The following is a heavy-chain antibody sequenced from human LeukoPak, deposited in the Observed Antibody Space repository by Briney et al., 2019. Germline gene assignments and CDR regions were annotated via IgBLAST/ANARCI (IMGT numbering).Heavy chain of an antibody. D-gene: IGHD3-22*01. CDR3: AKDNYDSSGYLCPLFF. CDR1: GFTFSSYW. Sequence: GGSLRLSCAASGFTFSSYWMSWVRQAPGKGLEWVANIKEDGSAKYYVDSVKGRFTISRDNAKNSLYLQMNSLRAEDTALYYCAKDNYDSSGYLCPLFFWGQGTLVTVSS. CDR2: IKEDGSAK. J-gene: IGHJ4*02. V-gene: IGHV3-7*03.